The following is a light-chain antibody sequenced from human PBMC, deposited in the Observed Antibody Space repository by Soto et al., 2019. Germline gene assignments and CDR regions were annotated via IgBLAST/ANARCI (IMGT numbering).Light chain of an antibody. CDR1: QSVSSSY. V-gene: IGKV3-20*01. CDR3: QQYCSSPEFT. Sequence: EIVLTQSPGTLSLSPGERATLSCRASQSVSSSYLAWYQQKPGPAPRLLIYGASSRATGIPDRFSGSGSGTDFTLTITRLQPEDCAVYYCQQYCSSPEFTFGPGTKVDIK. J-gene: IGKJ3*01. CDR2: GAS.